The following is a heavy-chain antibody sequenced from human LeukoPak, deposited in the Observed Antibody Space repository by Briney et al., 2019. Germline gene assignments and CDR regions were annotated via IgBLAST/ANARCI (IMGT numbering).Heavy chain of an antibody. Sequence: SETLSLTCTVSDVSINSDTYYWGWIRQPPGKGLEWIASIHPGGNTFYNPSLKSRVAISVDTSKKQFSLKVTSVTAADTAVYYCAREGSSGYYPNWFDPWGQGTLVTVSS. D-gene: IGHD3-22*01. V-gene: IGHV4-39*07. CDR1: DVSINSDTYY. J-gene: IGHJ5*02. CDR3: AREGSSGYYPNWFDP. CDR2: IHPGGNT.